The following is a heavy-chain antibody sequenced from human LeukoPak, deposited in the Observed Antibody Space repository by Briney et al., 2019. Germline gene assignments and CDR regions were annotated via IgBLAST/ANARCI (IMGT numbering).Heavy chain of an antibody. CDR2: IYYSGST. Sequence: SETLSLTCTVSGGSISSGGYYWSWIRQHPGKGLEWIGYIYYSGSTYYNPSLKSRVTISVDTSKNQFSLKLSSVTAADTAVYYCAGAGISPPHYFSDYWGQGTLVTVSS. CDR3: AGAGISPPHYFSDY. J-gene: IGHJ4*01. V-gene: IGHV4-31*03. D-gene: IGHD2/OR15-2a*01. CDR1: GGSISSGGYY.